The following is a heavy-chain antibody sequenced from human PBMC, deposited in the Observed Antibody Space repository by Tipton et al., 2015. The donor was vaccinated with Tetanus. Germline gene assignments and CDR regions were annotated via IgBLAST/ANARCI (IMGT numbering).Heavy chain of an antibody. J-gene: IGHJ4*02. V-gene: IGHV3-33*08. Sequence: TLSLTCTVSGGSISAYYWSWIRQPPGKGLEWVALISYDGSHKDYADSVKGRFTISRDNSKNTLYLQMNSLRVEDTTVYYCARDFEWSFDYWGQGTLVTVSS. CDR1: GGSISAYY. D-gene: IGHD3-3*01. CDR2: ISYDGSHK. CDR3: ARDFEWSFDY.